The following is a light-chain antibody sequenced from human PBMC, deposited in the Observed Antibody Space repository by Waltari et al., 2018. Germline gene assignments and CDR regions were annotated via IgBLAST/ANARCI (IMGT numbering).Light chain of an antibody. J-gene: IGKJ4*01. Sequence: DIQMTQSPSTLSAFVGDRVTITCRASQSVNNWLAWYQQKPGKAPKCLIYKASTLESGVPSRFSGSGSGTEFTLTISSLQPDDFATYYCQQYNSYSQLTFGGGTKVEIK. CDR3: QQYNSYSQLT. V-gene: IGKV1-5*03. CDR1: QSVNNW. CDR2: KAS.